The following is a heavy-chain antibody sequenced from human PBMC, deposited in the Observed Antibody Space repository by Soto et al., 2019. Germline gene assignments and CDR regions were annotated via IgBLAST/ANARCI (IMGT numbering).Heavy chain of an antibody. D-gene: IGHD2-15*01. CDR3: ARDKVGGSCFDY. V-gene: IGHV1-18*01. Sequence: QVQLEQSGAEVKKPGASVKVSCKASGYTFSSYGISWVRLAPGPGPEWMGWISGYNGNTIYAQKVQDRVTMTTDTATSTAYVELRGLRSDDTAVYYCARDKVGGSCFDYWGQGTLVTVSS. CDR1: GYTFSSYG. J-gene: IGHJ4*02. CDR2: ISGYNGNT.